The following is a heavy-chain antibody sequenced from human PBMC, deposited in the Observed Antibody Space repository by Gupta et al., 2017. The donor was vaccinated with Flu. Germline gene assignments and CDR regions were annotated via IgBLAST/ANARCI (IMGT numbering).Heavy chain of an antibody. V-gene: IGHV3-21*01. Sequence: NWVRQAPGKGLEWVSSISSSSSYIYYADSVKGRFTISRDNAKNSLYLQMNSLRAEDTAVYYCARVVREGFDYWGQGTLVTVSS. CDR3: ARVVREGFDY. CDR2: ISSSSSYI. D-gene: IGHD1-26*01. J-gene: IGHJ4*02.